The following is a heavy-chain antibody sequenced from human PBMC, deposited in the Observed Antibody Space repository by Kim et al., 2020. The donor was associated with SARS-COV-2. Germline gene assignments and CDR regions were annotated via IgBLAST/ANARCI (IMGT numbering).Heavy chain of an antibody. Sequence: ASVKVSCKASGYTFTSYYMHWVRQAPGQGLEWMGIINPSGGSTSYAQKFQGRVTMTRDTSTSTVYMELSSLRSEETAVYYCARVRRINMVRGVITYYYYYGMDVWGQGTTVTVSS. CDR3: ARVRRINMVRGVITYYYYYGMDV. V-gene: IGHV1-46*01. CDR2: INPSGGST. D-gene: IGHD3-10*01. CDR1: GYTFTSYY. J-gene: IGHJ6*02.